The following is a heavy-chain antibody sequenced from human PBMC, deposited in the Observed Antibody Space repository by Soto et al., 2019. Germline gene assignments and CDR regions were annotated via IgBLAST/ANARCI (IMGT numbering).Heavy chain of an antibody. CDR2: IIDSGGST. CDR1: GFTFSSCA. D-gene: IGHD3-9*01. V-gene: IGHV3-23*01. CDR3: AREADILNWFDP. Sequence: HPGGSLRLSCAASGFTFSSCAMGWVRQAPGKGLEWVSDIIDSGGSTYYADSVKGRFTISRDNAKNSLYLQMNSLRAEDTAVYYCAREADILNWFDPWGQGTLVTVSS. J-gene: IGHJ5*02.